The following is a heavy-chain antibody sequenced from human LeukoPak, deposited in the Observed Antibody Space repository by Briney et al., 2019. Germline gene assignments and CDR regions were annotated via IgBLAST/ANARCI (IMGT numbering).Heavy chain of an antibody. D-gene: IGHD3-10*01. Sequence: SETLSLTCTVSGGSISSSSYYWGWIRQPPGKGLEWIGRIYTSGSTNYNPSLKSRVTISVDTSKNQFSLKLSSVTAADTAVYYCARNYGSGSYYGSFDYWGQGTLVTVSS. CDR1: GGSISSSSYY. J-gene: IGHJ4*02. CDR2: IYTSGST. V-gene: IGHV4-61*02. CDR3: ARNYGSGSYYGSFDY.